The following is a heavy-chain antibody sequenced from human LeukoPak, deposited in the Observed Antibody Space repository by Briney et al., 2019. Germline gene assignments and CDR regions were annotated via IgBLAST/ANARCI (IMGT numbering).Heavy chain of an antibody. J-gene: IGHJ3*02. Sequence: PGGSLRLSCAASGFTFDDYAMHWVRQAPGKGLEWVSGISWNSGSIGYADSVKGRFTISRDNAKNSLYQQMNSLRAEDTALYYCAKDILGDEDAFDIWGQGTMVTVSS. CDR1: GFTFDDYA. CDR3: AKDILGDEDAFDI. V-gene: IGHV3-9*01. D-gene: IGHD2-21*01. CDR2: ISWNSGSI.